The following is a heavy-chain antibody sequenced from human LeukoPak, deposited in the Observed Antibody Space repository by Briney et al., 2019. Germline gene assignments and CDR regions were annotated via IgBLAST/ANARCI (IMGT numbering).Heavy chain of an antibody. J-gene: IGHJ4*02. CDR1: GFTFSSYG. V-gene: IGHV3-30*18. CDR3: AKDEWWPFDY. CDR2: ISYDGSNK. D-gene: IGHD2-15*01. Sequence: GGSLRLSCAASGFTFSSYGMHWVRQAPGKGLEWVAVISYDGSNKYYADSVKGRFTISRDNSKNTLYLQVNSLRAEDTAVYYCAKDEWWPFDYWGQGTLVTVSS.